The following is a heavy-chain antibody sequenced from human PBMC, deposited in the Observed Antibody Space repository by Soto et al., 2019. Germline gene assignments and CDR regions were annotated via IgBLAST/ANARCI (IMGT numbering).Heavy chain of an antibody. CDR1: GFTFSTYA. CDR2: ISAGGGST. CDR3: AHPRGYGVFDAYDI. J-gene: IGHJ3*02. D-gene: IGHD4-17*01. Sequence: EAQLLESGGGLVQPGGSLRLSCAASGFTFSTYAMSWVRQAPGKGLEWVSAISAGGGSTYYADSVKGRFTISRDNSIHTLYMQMNSLRTEDTAVYYCAHPRGYGVFDAYDIWGQGAMVTVSS. V-gene: IGHV3-23*01.